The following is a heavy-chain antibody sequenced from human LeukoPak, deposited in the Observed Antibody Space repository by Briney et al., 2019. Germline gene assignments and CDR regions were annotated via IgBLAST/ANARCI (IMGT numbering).Heavy chain of an antibody. Sequence: SVKVSCMASGGTFSSYAISWVRQAPGQGLEWMGGIIPIFGTANYAQKFQGRVTITADESTSTAYMELSSLRSEDTAVYYCARAAFPYSSGLYYFDYWGQGTLVTVSS. D-gene: IGHD6-19*01. V-gene: IGHV1-69*13. J-gene: IGHJ4*02. CDR3: ARAAFPYSSGLYYFDY. CDR1: GGTFSSYA. CDR2: IIPIFGTA.